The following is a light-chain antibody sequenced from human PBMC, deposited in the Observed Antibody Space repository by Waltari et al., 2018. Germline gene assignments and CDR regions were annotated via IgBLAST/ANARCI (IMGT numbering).Light chain of an antibody. CDR1: QSVSRT. CDR3: QKYGTLPAT. V-gene: IGKV3-20*01. CDR2: DAS. J-gene: IGKJ1*01. Sequence: EIVLTQSPGTLSLSPGERATLSCRASQSVSRTLAWYQQKPGQAPRLLIYDASTRATGIPDRFSGSGSGTDFSLTISRLEPEDFAVYYCQKYGTLPATFGQGTKVVVK.